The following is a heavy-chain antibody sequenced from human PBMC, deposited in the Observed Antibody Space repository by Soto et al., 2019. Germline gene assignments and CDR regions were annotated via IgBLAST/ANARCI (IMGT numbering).Heavy chain of an antibody. J-gene: IGHJ4*02. CDR2: IKSKSVGGTT. V-gene: IGHV3-15*01. CDR3: TTYSTQPLGEGGPCYSVQTKIHDS. Sequence: EVQLVESGGGLVKPGGSLTLSCAASGFSFSNVWMSWVRQAPGKGLEWVGDIKSKSVGGTTDYTAPVKGRFTISRDNSKYTLYLQRNSLKTEDTAVYYCTTYSTQPLGEGGPCYSVQTKIHDSRGQVILVTVSS. CDR1: GFSFSNVW. D-gene: IGHD2-15*01.